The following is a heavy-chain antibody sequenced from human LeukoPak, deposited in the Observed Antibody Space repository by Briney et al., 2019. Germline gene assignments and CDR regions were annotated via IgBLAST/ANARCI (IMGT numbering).Heavy chain of an antibody. D-gene: IGHD3-10*01. CDR2: IYYSGST. CDR1: GGSVSSGSYY. J-gene: IGHJ4*02. CDR3: ARAGWFGGFQEYYFDY. V-gene: IGHV4-61*01. Sequence: PSETLSLTCTVSGGSVSSGSYYWSWIRQPPGKGLEWIGYIYYSGSTNYNPSLKSRVTISVDTSKNQFSLKLSSVTAADTAVYYCARAGWFGGFQEYYFDYWGQGTLVTVSS.